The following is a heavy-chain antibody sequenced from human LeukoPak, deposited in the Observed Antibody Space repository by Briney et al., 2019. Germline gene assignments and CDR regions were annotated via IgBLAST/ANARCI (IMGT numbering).Heavy chain of an antibody. J-gene: IGHJ3*02. V-gene: IGHV1-69*13. Sequence: SVKVSCKTSGGTFSSYAISWVRQAPGHGLEWMGGIIPIFGTANYAQKFQGRVTITADESTSTAYMELSSLRSEDTAVHYCASSKDSSGLSVGAFDIWGQGTMVTVSS. D-gene: IGHD6-19*01. CDR2: IIPIFGTA. CDR3: ASSKDSSGLSVGAFDI. CDR1: GGTFSSYA.